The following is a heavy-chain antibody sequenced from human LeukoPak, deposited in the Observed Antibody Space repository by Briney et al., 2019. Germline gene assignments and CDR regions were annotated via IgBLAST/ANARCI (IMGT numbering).Heavy chain of an antibody. J-gene: IGHJ4*02. CDR1: GFTFSSYW. V-gene: IGHV3-7*03. CDR3: ARDKNAFWSGYSFDY. D-gene: IGHD3-3*01. Sequence: GGSLRLSCAASGFTFSSYWMSWVRQAPGKGLEWVANIKQDGSEKYYVDSVKGRFTISRDNAKNSLFLQMNSLRAEDAAVYYCARDKNAFWSGYSFDYWGQGTLVTVSS. CDR2: IKQDGSEK.